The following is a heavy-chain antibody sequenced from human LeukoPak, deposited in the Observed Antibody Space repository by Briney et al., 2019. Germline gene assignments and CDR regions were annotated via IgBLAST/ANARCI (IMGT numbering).Heavy chain of an antibody. V-gene: IGHV4-34*01. CDR2: INHSGST. D-gene: IGHD1-26*01. Sequence: SETLPLTCAVYGGSFSGYYWSWIRQPPGKGLEWIGEINHSGSTNYNPSLKSRVTISVDTSKNQFSLKLSSVTAADTALYYCARAGRWEGRPHAFDIWGQGTMVTVSS. CDR1: GGSFSGYY. J-gene: IGHJ3*02. CDR3: ARAGRWEGRPHAFDI.